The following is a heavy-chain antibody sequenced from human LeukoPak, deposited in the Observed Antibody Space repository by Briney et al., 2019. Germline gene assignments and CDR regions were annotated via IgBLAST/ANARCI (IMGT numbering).Heavy chain of an antibody. CDR2: ISSSSSTI. CDR3: AGHFGAWHYFDY. D-gene: IGHD3-3*01. Sequence: PGGSLRLSCAASGFTFSSYSMNWVRQAPGKGLEWVSYISSSSSTIYYADSVKGRFTISRDNSKNTLYLQMNSLRPEDTAVYYCAGHFGAWHYFDYWGQGTLVTVSS. CDR1: GFTFSSYS. J-gene: IGHJ4*02. V-gene: IGHV3-48*01.